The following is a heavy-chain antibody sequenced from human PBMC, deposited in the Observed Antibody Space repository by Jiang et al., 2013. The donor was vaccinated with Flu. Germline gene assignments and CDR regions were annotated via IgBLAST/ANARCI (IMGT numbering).Heavy chain of an antibody. J-gene: IGHJ4*02. CDR2: ISAYNGNT. CDR1: FTSYG. V-gene: IGHV1-18*01. Sequence: FTSYGISWVRQAPGQGLEWMGWISAYNGNTNYAQKLQGRVTMTTDTSTSTAYMELRSLRSDDTAVYYCARDLVEFTIFGVGSNYWGQGTLVTVSS. D-gene: IGHD3-3*01. CDR3: ARDLVEFTIFGVGSNY.